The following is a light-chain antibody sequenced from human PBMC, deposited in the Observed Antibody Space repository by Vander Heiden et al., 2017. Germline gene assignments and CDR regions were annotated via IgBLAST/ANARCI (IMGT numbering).Light chain of an antibody. CDR2: WAS. CDR1: QSVLYSSNNKNY. J-gene: IGKJ1*01. Sequence: DIVMTQSPDSLAVSLAERATINCKSSQSVLYSSNNKNYLAWYQQKPGQPPKLLIYWASTRESGVPDRFSGSGSGTDFTLTISSLQAEDVAVYYCQQYYSTPTFGQGTKVEIK. V-gene: IGKV4-1*01. CDR3: QQYYSTPT.